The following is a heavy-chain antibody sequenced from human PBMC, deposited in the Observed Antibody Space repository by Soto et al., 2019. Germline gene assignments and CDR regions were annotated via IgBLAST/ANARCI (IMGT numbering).Heavy chain of an antibody. V-gene: IGHV3-23*01. CDR1: GFTFSRYA. D-gene: IGHD6-19*01. CDR2: ISGSGSRI. CDR3: AKDTSSVPSAFDY. Sequence: PGGSRRLSCAASGFTFSRYAMSWVRQAPGKGLEWVSAISGSGSRIYYADSVKGRFTISRDNSKNTLYLQMNSLRAEDTAVYYCAKDTSSVPSAFDYWGQGTLVTVSS. J-gene: IGHJ4*02.